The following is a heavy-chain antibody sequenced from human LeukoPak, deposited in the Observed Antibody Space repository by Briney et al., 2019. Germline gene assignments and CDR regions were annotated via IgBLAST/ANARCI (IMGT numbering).Heavy chain of an antibody. D-gene: IGHD6-19*01. V-gene: IGHV3-9*01. CDR2: ISWNSGSI. CDR1: GFTFDDYA. CDR3: AKDREAPYSSGWSGWFDP. Sequence: GRSLRLSCAASGFTFDDYAMHWVRQAPGKGLEWVSGISWNSGSIGYADSVKGRFTISRDNAKNSLYLQMNSLRAEDTALYYCAKDREAPYSSGWSGWFDPWGQGTLVTVSS. J-gene: IGHJ5*02.